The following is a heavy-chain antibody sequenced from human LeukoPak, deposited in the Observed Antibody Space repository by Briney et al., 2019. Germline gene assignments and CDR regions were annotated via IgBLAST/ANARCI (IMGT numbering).Heavy chain of an antibody. D-gene: IGHD2-15*01. CDR2: IRYDGSNK. CDR3: AKGRRGSISDYFDY. V-gene: IGHV3-30*02. Sequence: GGSLRLSCAASGFTFSNYGMHWVRQTPGKGLEWVAFIRYDGSNKYYADSVKGRFTISRDNSKNTLYLQMNSLRAEDMALYYCAKGRRGSISDYFDYWGQGTLVTVSS. CDR1: GFTFSNYG. J-gene: IGHJ4*02.